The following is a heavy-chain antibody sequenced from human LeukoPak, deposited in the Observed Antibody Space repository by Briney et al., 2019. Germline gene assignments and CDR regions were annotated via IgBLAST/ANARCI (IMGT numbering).Heavy chain of an antibody. CDR3: ARDGYYYGSGSQALHFDY. J-gene: IGHJ4*02. Sequence: PGGSLRLSCAASGFTFSSYSMNWVRQAPGKGLEWVSYISSSSSTIYYADSVKGRFTISRDNAKNTLYLQMNSLRAEDTAVYYCARDGYYYGSGSQALHFDYWGQGTLVTVSS. D-gene: IGHD3-10*01. V-gene: IGHV3-48*04. CDR1: GFTFSSYS. CDR2: ISSSSSTI.